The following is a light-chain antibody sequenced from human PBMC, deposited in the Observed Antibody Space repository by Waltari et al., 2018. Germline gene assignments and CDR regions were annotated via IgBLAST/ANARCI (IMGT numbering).Light chain of an antibody. CDR2: RSN. CDR1: NSNIGINS. Sequence: QSVLTQPPSAPRTPGQTVTISCSGTNSNIGINSVYWYQQLPGTAPKLLIDRSNQRPSGVPDRFSGSKSGTSASLAIRGLRSEDEADYYCAAWDDSLSVSYVFGSGTKVTV. CDR3: AAWDDSLSVSYV. J-gene: IGLJ1*01. V-gene: IGLV1-47*01.